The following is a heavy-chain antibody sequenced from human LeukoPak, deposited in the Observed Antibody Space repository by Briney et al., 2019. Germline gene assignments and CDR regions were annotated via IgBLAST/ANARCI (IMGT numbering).Heavy chain of an antibody. D-gene: IGHD3-10*01. Sequence: PSETLSLTCTVSGYSISSGYYWTWIRQPPGKGLEWIGYIYFSGSTNYNPSLKSRITISVDTSKKQFSLKLSSVTAADTAMYYCARGAYFTMVRGVLNNWFDPWGQGTLVTVSS. CDR3: ARGAYFTMVRGVLNNWFDP. V-gene: IGHV4-61*01. CDR1: GYSISSGYY. J-gene: IGHJ5*02. CDR2: IYFSGST.